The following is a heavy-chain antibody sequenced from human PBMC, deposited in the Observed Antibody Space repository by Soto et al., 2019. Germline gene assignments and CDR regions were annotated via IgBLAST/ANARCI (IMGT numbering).Heavy chain of an antibody. Sequence: GRSLRHACGASGLTFSSYALSWVRQAPGKGLEWVSAISGSGGSTYYADSVKGRFTISRDNSKNTLYLQMNSLRAEDTAVYYCARTLYSYGTDYWGQGTLVTVSS. CDR3: ARTLYSYGTDY. V-gene: IGHV3-23*01. D-gene: IGHD5-18*01. J-gene: IGHJ4*02. CDR1: GLTFSSYA. CDR2: ISGSGGST.